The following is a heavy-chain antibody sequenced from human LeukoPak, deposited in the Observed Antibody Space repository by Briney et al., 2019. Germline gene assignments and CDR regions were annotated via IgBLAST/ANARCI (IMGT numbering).Heavy chain of an antibody. Sequence: PGGSLRLSCAASGFTFSEYWMHWVRQAPGKGLVWVSRINSDGSSTSYADSVKGRFTISRDSAKNTLYLQMNSLRAEDTAVYYCAREEITVTDAFDIWGQGTLVTVSS. CDR1: GFTFSEYW. CDR2: INSDGSST. J-gene: IGHJ3*02. CDR3: AREEITVTDAFDI. D-gene: IGHD4-17*01. V-gene: IGHV3-74*01.